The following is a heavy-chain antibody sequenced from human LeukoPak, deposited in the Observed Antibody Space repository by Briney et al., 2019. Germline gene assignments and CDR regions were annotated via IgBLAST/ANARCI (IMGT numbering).Heavy chain of an antibody. CDR3: ASGWTLSY. CDR2: INHSGST. D-gene: IGHD1-1*01. Sequence: KPSETLSLTCAVYGGSFSGYYWSWIRQPPGKGLEWIGEINHSGSTNYNPSLKSRVTISVDTSKNQFSLKLSSVTAADTAVYYCASGWTLSYWGQGTLVTVSS. V-gene: IGHV4-34*01. J-gene: IGHJ4*02. CDR1: GGSFSGYY.